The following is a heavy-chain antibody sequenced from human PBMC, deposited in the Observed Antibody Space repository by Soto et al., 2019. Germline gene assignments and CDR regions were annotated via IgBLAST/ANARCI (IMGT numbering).Heavy chain of an antibody. D-gene: IGHD6-13*01. J-gene: IGHJ4*02. CDR2: IYPGDHET. Sequence: GESLKISCQCSGYTFSNFWVGWVRQLPGQGLEWMGIIYPGDHETRYSPSFHGKVTISAEKSINTAYLQWNSLEASDSAFYFRARSPRSSQYFDHWGQGALVTVSS. CDR3: ARSPRSSQYFDH. V-gene: IGHV5-51*01. CDR1: GYTFSNFW.